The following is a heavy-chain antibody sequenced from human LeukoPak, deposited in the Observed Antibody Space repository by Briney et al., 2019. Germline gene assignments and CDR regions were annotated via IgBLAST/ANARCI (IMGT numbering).Heavy chain of an antibody. J-gene: IGHJ1*01. Sequence: GESLKISCKGSGYSFTSYWIGWVRQMPGKGLEWMGIIYPGDSDTRYSPSFQGQVTISADKSISTAYLQWSSLKASDTAMYYCARLPYSSSWCLQQFQHWGQGTLVTVSS. CDR1: GYSFTSYW. D-gene: IGHD6-13*01. CDR3: ARLPYSSSWCLQQFQH. V-gene: IGHV5-51*01. CDR2: IYPGDSDT.